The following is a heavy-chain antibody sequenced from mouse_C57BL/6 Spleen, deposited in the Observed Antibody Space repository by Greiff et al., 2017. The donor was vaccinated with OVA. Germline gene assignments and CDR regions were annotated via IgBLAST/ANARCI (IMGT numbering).Heavy chain of an antibody. CDR1: GYTFTSYW. Sequence: QVQLQQPGAELVKPGASVKLSCKASGYTFTSYWMHWVKQRPGQGLEWIGMIHPNSGSTNYNEKFKSKATLTVDKSSSTAYMQLSSLTSEDSAVYYCADLTTVVAFDYWGQGTTRTVSS. J-gene: IGHJ2*01. D-gene: IGHD1-1*01. CDR2: IHPNSGST. V-gene: IGHV1-64*01. CDR3: ADLTTVVAFDY.